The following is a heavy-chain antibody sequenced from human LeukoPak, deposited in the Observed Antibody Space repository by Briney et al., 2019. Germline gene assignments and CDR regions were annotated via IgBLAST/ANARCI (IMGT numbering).Heavy chain of an antibody. CDR2: IYYSGTT. Sequence: PSETLSLTCTVSGGSISSSPYYCGWVRQPPGKGLEWIGNIYYSGTTYYNPSLKSRVTISVDTSKNQFPLKLSSVTAADTAVYYCARGAMIVDDAFDIWGQGTMVTVSS. CDR1: GGSISSSPYY. CDR3: ARGAMIVDDAFDI. J-gene: IGHJ3*02. D-gene: IGHD3-22*01. V-gene: IGHV4-39*06.